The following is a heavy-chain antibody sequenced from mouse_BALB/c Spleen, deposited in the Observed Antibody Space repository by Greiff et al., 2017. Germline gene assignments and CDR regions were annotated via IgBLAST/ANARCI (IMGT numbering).Heavy chain of an antibody. J-gene: IGHJ4*01. CDR1: GYTFTDYV. CDR2: IYPGSGST. CDR3: ARRNYRYSMDY. D-gene: IGHD2-14*01. Sequence: VQLVESGPELVKPGASVKMSCKASGYTFTDYVISWVKQRTGQGLEWIGEIYPGSGSTYYNEKFKGKATLTADKSSNTAYMQLSSLTSEDSAVYFCARRNYRYSMDYWGQGTSVTVSS. V-gene: IGHV1-77*01.